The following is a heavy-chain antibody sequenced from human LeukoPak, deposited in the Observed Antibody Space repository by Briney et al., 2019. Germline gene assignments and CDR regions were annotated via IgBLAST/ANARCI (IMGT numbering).Heavy chain of an antibody. D-gene: IGHD6-19*01. CDR1: GFTFSDYY. V-gene: IGHV3-11*01. CDR2: ISSSGSTI. CDR3: ARRPKHRWGMYSSGWYAFDY. J-gene: IGHJ4*02. Sequence: GGSLRLSCAASGFTFSDYYMSWILQAPGKGLEWVSYISSSGSTIYYADSVKGRFTISRDNAKNSLYLQMNSLRAEDTAVYYCARRPKHRWGMYSSGWYAFDYWGQGTLVTVSS.